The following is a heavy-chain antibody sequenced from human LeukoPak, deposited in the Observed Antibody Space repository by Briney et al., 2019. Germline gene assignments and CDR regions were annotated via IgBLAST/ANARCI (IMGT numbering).Heavy chain of an antibody. J-gene: IGHJ4*02. CDR1: GFTFSSYW. V-gene: IGHV3-7*05. D-gene: IGHD5-18*01. Sequence: GGSLRLSCAASGFTFSSYWMSWVRQAPGKGLEWVANTKQDGSENYYVDSVKGRFTISRDNGKNSLYLQMNSLRAEDTAVYYCARSGDSYGFQGIYWGQGTLVTVSS. CDR2: TKQDGSEN. CDR3: ARSGDSYGFQGIY.